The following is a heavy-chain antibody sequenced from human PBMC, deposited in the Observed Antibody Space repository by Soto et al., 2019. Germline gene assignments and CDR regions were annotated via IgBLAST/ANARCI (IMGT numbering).Heavy chain of an antibody. CDR3: AKGSYGYSGYDFAFDI. D-gene: IGHD5-12*01. Sequence: SVKVSCKASGGTFSSYAISWVRQAPGQGLEWMGGIIPIFGTANYAQKFQGRVTITADKSTSTAYMELNSLRAEDTAVYYCAKGSYGYSGYDFAFDIWGQGTMVTVSS. CDR1: GGTFSSYA. V-gene: IGHV1-69*06. CDR2: IIPIFGTA. J-gene: IGHJ3*02.